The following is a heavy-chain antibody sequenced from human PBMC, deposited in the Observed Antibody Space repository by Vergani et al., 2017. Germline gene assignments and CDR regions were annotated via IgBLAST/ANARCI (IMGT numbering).Heavy chain of an antibody. D-gene: IGHD6-13*01. CDR3: ARGSAAAGRNWFDP. V-gene: IGHV4-61*02. CDR2: MYTSGHT. J-gene: IGHJ5*02. CDR1: GASVSRGTYY. Sequence: QVQLQESGPGLLKPSQTLSLTCTVSGASVSRGTYYWTWIRQPAGKKLEWIVRMYTSGHTIYNPSLESRVTMSVDTSKNQFSLQLSSVTAADTAVYYCARGSAAAGRNWFDPWGQGTLVTVSS.